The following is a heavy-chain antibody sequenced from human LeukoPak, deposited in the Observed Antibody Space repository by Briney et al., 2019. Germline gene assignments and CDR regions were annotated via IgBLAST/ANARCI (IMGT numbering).Heavy chain of an antibody. V-gene: IGHV3-21*01. J-gene: IGHJ4*02. D-gene: IGHD6-19*01. Sequence: SGGSLRLSCAASGFTFSSYSMNWVRQAPGKGLEWVSSISSSSSYIYYADSVKGRFTISRDNAKNSLYPQMNSLRAEDTAVYYCARDSAGQAVAGDYWGQGTLVTVSS. CDR2: ISSSSSYI. CDR1: GFTFSSYS. CDR3: ARDSAGQAVAGDY.